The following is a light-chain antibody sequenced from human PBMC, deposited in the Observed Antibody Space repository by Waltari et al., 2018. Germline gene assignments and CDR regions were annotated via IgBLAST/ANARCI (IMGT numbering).Light chain of an antibody. V-gene: IGLV2-23*01. CDR1: SSDVGSYNL. CDR3: CSYAGSHVG. CDR2: EGS. J-gene: IGLJ2*01. Sequence: QSALTQPASVSGSPGQSITISCTGTSSDVGSYNLVSWYQQHPGKAPKLMIYEGSKRPSGVSNRVSGSKSGNTASLTISGLQAEDEADYYCCSYAGSHVGFGGGTKLTVL.